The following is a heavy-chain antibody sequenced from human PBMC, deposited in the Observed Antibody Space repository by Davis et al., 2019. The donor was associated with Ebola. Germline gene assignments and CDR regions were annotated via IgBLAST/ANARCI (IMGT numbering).Heavy chain of an antibody. J-gene: IGHJ4*02. Sequence: GESLKISCAASGFTFSSYAMSWVRQAPGKGLEWVANIKQDGSEKYYVDSVKGRFTISRDNAKNSLYLQMNSLRAEDTAVYYCARRYRAFDYWGQGTLVTVSS. CDR2: IKQDGSEK. D-gene: IGHD2-2*02. CDR3: ARRYRAFDY. V-gene: IGHV3-7*03. CDR1: GFTFSSYA.